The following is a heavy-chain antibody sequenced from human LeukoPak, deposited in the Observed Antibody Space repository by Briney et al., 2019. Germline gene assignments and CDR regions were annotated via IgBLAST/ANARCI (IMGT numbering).Heavy chain of an antibody. V-gene: IGHV4-39*01. Sequence: PSETLSLTCTVSGGSISSSSYYWGWIRQPPGKGLECVGTIYYSGSTSYNPSLKSRVTISVDTSKKQFSLRLSSATAADTAVYYCARLPATLAYFDYWGQGTLVTVSS. CDR2: IYYSGST. CDR3: ARLPATLAYFDY. CDR1: GGSISSSSYY. J-gene: IGHJ4*02. D-gene: IGHD5-18*01.